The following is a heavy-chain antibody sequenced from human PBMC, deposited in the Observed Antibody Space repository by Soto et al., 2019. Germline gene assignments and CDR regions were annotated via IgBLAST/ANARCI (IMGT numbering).Heavy chain of an antibody. CDR1: GFTFSSYS. CDR2: ISSSSSYI. V-gene: IGHV3-21*01. J-gene: IGHJ5*02. CDR3: ARDSSSSGWFDP. Sequence: EVQLVESGGGLVKPGGSLRLSCAASGFTFSSYSMNWVRQAPGKGLEWVSSISSSSSYIYYADSVKGRFTISRDNAKNSLYLQMNSLRAEDTAVYYCARDSSSSGWFDPWGQETLVTVS. D-gene: IGHD6-6*01.